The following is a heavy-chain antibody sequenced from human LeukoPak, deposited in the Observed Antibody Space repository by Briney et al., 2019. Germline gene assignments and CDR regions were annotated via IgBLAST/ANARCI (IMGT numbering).Heavy chain of an antibody. V-gene: IGHV4-34*01. J-gene: IGHJ4*02. Sequence: SETLSLTCAVYGGSFSGYYWSWIRQPPGKGLEWIGEINHSGSTNYNPSLKSRVTISVDTSKNQFSLKLSSVTAADTAVYYCARDTYYYDSSGYRPASNFDYWGQGTLVTVSS. CDR1: GGSFSGYY. D-gene: IGHD3-22*01. CDR2: INHSGST. CDR3: ARDTYYYDSSGYRPASNFDY.